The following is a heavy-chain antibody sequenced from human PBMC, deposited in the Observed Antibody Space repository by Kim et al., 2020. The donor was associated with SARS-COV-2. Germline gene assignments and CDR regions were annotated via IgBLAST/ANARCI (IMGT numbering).Heavy chain of an antibody. V-gene: IGHV4-34*01. CDR1: GGSFSGYY. CDR3: AGDDRGMWYFDY. CDR2: INHSGST. Sequence: SETLSLTCAAYGGSFSGYYWSWIRQPPGKGLEWIGEINHSGSTNYNPSLKSRVTTSVDTSKNQFSLKLSSVTAADTAVYYCAGDDRGMWYFDYWGQRTLVTVSS. J-gene: IGHJ4*02. D-gene: IGHD2-15*01.